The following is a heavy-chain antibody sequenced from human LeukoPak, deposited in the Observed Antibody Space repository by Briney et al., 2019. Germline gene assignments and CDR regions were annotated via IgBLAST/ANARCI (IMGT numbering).Heavy chain of an antibody. J-gene: IGHJ4*02. CDR2: IYYSGST. D-gene: IGHD6-13*01. CDR3: ARGIGSSWYEGVGFDY. CDR1: GGSISSGDYY. V-gene: IGHV4-30-4*08. Sequence: SETLSLTCTVSGGSISSGDYYWSWIRQPPGKGLEWIVYIYYSGSTFYNPSLKSRVTISVDRSKNQFSLKLSSVTAADTAVYHCARGIGSSWYEGVGFDYWGQGTLVTVSS.